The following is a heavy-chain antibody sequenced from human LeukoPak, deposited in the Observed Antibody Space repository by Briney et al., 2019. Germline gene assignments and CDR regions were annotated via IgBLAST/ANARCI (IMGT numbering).Heavy chain of an antibody. D-gene: IGHD1/OR15-1a*01. CDR1: GFTFSSYS. J-gene: IGHJ5*02. CDR3: ARDQNINWFDP. V-gene: IGHV3-21*01. Sequence: PGGSLRLSCAASGFTFSSYSMNWVRQAPGKRLEWVSSISSSSSYIYYADSVKGRFTISRDNAKDSLYLQMNSLRAEDTAVYYCARDQNINWFDPWGQGTLVTVSS. CDR2: ISSSSSYI.